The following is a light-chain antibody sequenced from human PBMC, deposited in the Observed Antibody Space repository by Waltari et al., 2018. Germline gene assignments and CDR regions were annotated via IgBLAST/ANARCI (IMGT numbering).Light chain of an antibody. J-gene: IGLJ1*01. V-gene: IGLV3-1*01. Sequence: SSELTQPPSVSVSPGQTASVTCSGDKLGNKYASWYQQKPGQAPVLVIYQDTKRPPGIPGRSSGSNSGNTATLTITGTQALDEADYYCQAWDSNTAHYVFGTGTKVTVL. CDR1: KLGNKY. CDR2: QDT. CDR3: QAWDSNTAHYV.